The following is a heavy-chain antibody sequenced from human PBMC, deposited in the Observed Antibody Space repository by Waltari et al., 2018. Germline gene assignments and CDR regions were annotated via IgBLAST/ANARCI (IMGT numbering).Heavy chain of an antibody. J-gene: IGHJ4*02. Sequence: QVQLVQSGAEVKKPGASVKVSCKASGYTFTGYYMHWVRQAPGQGLEWMGWINPNSGGTNYAQKFQGRVTRTRDTSISTAYMELSRLRSDDTAVYYCARGYKDYGDHGAVDYWGQGTLVTVSS. CDR3: ARGYKDYGDHGAVDY. D-gene: IGHD4-17*01. CDR1: GYTFTGYY. CDR2: INPNSGGT. V-gene: IGHV1-2*02.